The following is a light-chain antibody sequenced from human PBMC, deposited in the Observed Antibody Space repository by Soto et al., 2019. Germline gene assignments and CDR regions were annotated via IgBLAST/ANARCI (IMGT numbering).Light chain of an antibody. J-gene: IGLJ1*01. CDR3: SSYTSSSTLYV. CDR1: SSDFGGYNY. V-gene: IGLV2-14*01. Sequence: QSVLPQPASVSGFPGQAITISCTGTSSDFGGYNYVSWYQQHPGKAPKLMIYDVSNRPSGVSNRFSGSKSGNTASLTISGLQAEDEADYYCSSYTSSSTLYVFGTGTKVTVL. CDR2: DVS.